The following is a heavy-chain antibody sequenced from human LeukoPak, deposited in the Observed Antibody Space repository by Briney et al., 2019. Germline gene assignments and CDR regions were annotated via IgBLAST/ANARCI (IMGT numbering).Heavy chain of an antibody. V-gene: IGHV5-51*01. Sequence: GESLKISCKGSGYSFTSYWIGWVRQMPGKGLERMGIIYPGDSDTRYSPSFQGQVTISADKSISTAYLQWSSLKASDTAMYYCARTYYDFWSGPAWFDPWGQGTLVTVSS. CDR1: GYSFTSYW. D-gene: IGHD3-3*01. J-gene: IGHJ5*02. CDR3: ARTYYDFWSGPAWFDP. CDR2: IYPGDSDT.